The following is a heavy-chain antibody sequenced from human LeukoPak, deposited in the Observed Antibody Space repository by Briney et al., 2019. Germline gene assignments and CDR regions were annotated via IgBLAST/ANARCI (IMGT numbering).Heavy chain of an antibody. CDR3: ARVSGQLVDY. J-gene: IGHJ4*02. Sequence: SETLSLTCTDSGGSISSYYWSWIRQPPGKGLEWIGYIYYSGSTNYNPSLKSRVTISVDTSKNQFSLKLSSVTAADTAVYYCARVSGQLVDYWGQGTLVTVSS. D-gene: IGHD6-13*01. CDR2: IYYSGST. V-gene: IGHV4-59*01. CDR1: GGSISSYY.